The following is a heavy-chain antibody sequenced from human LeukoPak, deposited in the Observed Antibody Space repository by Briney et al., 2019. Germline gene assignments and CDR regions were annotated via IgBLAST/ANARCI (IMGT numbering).Heavy chain of an antibody. V-gene: IGHV1-69*01. CDR2: IIPIFGTA. J-gene: IGHJ6*03. CDR1: GGTFSSYA. Sequence: GASVKVSCKASGGTFSSYAISWVRQAPGQGLEWMGGIIPIFGTANYAQKFQGRVTITADESTSTAYMELSSLRSEDTAVYYCTRGHDSSGYLYYYYYVDVWGKGTTVTVSS. D-gene: IGHD3-22*01. CDR3: TRGHDSSGYLYYYYYVDV.